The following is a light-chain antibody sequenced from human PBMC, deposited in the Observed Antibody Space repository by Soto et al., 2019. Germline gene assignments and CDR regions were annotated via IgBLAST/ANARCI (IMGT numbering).Light chain of an antibody. CDR1: QSVLYSSNNKNY. CDR2: WAS. CDR3: EQYYSTPHS. J-gene: IGKJ2*01. Sequence: DIVMTQSPDSLAVSLGARATINCKSSQSVLYSSNNKNYLAWYQQKPGQLPKLLIYWASTRESGVPDRFSGSGSGTDFTLTISSLQAEDVAVYYCEQYYSTPHSFGQGTKLEI. V-gene: IGKV4-1*01.